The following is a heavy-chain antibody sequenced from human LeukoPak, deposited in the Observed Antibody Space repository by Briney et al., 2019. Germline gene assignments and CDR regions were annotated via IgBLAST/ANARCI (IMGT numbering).Heavy chain of an antibody. CDR3: ARATYYYAYSCLPTPGLSDY. CDR2: IFYGGST. J-gene: IGHJ4*02. D-gene: IGHD3-10*01. V-gene: IGHV4-31*03. Sequence: TLSLTCTVSGASISSGGYYWSWIRQHPGKGLEWIGYIFYGGSTYYNPSLKSRVTISVDTSKNQFSLKLSSVTAADTAVYYCARATYYYAYSCLPTPGLSDYWGQGTLVTVSS. CDR1: GASISSGGYY.